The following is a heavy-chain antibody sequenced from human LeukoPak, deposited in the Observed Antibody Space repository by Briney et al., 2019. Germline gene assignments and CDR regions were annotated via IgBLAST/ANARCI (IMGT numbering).Heavy chain of an antibody. D-gene: IGHD3-22*01. CDR3: ARARYYYDSGTHNWFDP. CDR2: ISFTGNT. CDR1: GGSISGYY. Sequence: SETLSLTCTVPGGSISGYYWSWIRQSPGKRLEWIAYISFTGNTNYNPSLKSRVTISLDTSKTHFSLTLSSLTAADTAVYYCARARYYYDSGTHNWFDPWGQGTLVTVSS. J-gene: IGHJ5*02. V-gene: IGHV4-59*12.